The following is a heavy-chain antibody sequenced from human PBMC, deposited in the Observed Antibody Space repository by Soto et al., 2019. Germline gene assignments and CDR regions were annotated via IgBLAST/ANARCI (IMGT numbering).Heavy chain of an antibody. CDR3: ARMWQEEMATTTSYYGMDV. D-gene: IGHD1-1*01. Sequence: PGGSLRLSCAASGFTFSSYSMNWVRQAPGKGLEWVSSISSSSSYIYYADSVKGRFTISGDNAKNSLYLQMNSLRAEDTAVYYCARMWQEEMATTTSYYGMDVWGQGTTVTVSS. V-gene: IGHV3-21*04. CDR1: GFTFSSYS. CDR2: ISSSSSYI. J-gene: IGHJ6*02.